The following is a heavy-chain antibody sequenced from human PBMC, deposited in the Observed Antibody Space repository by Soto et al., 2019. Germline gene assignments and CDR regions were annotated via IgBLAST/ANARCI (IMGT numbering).Heavy chain of an antibody. Sequence: GWSLRLSCAASGFTFSSYEMNWVRQAPGKGLEWVSYISSSGSTIYYADSAKGRFTIPRDNAKNSLYLQMNSLRAGDTAVYYCASVDWNDVVDYWGQGT. CDR3: ASVDWNDVVDY. CDR2: ISSSGSTI. J-gene: IGHJ4*02. CDR1: GFTFSSYE. V-gene: IGHV3-48*03. D-gene: IGHD1-1*01.